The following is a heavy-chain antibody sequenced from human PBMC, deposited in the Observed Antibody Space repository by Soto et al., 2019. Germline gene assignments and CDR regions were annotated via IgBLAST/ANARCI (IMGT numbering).Heavy chain of an antibody. V-gene: IGHV1-24*01. CDR2: FDPEDGET. CDR3: ATVRSHCSSTSCSHYYYYGMDV. D-gene: IGHD2-2*01. Sequence: ASVKVSCKVSGYTLTELSMHWVRQAPGKGLEWMGGFDPEDGETIYAQKFQGRVTMTEDTSTDTAYMELSSLRSEDTAVYYCATVRSHCSSTSCSHYYYYGMDVWGQGTTVTVYS. J-gene: IGHJ6*02. CDR1: GYTLTELS.